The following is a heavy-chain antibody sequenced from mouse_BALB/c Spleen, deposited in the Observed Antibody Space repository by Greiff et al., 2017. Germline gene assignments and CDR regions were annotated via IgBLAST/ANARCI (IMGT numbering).Heavy chain of an antibody. CDR1: GFTFSSFG. Sequence: VQVVESGGGLVQPGGSRKLSCAASGFTFSSFGMHWVRQAPEKGLEWVAYISSGSSTIYYADTVTGRFTISRDNPKNTLFLQMTSLRSEDTAMYYCARRTDYDTGMDDWGQGTSVTVSS. CDR3: ARRTDYDTGMDD. J-gene: IGHJ4*01. CDR2: ISSGSSTI. V-gene: IGHV5-17*02. D-gene: IGHD2-4*01.